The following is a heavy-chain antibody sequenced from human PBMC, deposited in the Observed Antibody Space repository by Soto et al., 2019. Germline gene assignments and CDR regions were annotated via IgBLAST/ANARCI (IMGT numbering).Heavy chain of an antibody. Sequence: GGSLRLSCAASGFTFSSYAMHWVRQAPGKGLEWVAVISYDGRNKYYADSVKGRFTISRDNSKSTLYLEMNSLRVEDTAVYHCVRDTAYCSGGTCYSSHDMDVWGQGTTVTVSS. J-gene: IGHJ6*02. CDR2: ISYDGRNK. CDR3: VRDTAYCSGGTCYSSHDMDV. V-gene: IGHV3-30*04. CDR1: GFTFSSYA. D-gene: IGHD2-15*01.